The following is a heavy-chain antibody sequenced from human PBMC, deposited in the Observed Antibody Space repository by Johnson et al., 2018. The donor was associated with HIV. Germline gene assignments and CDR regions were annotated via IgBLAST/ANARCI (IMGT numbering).Heavy chain of an antibody. Sequence: VQLVESGGGLVQPGGSLRLSCAASGFTFSSYAMSWVRQAPGKGLEWVSAISGSGGSTYYADCVKGRFTISRDNSKNTLYLQMNSLRAEDTAVYYCAKASGYCSSTSCYLDAFDIWGQGTVVTVSS. J-gene: IGHJ3*02. CDR2: ISGSGGST. CDR1: GFTFSSYA. V-gene: IGHV3-23*04. CDR3: AKASGYCSSTSCYLDAFDI. D-gene: IGHD2-2*01.